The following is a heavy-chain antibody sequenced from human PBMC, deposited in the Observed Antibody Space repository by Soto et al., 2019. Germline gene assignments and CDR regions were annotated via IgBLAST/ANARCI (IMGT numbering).Heavy chain of an antibody. Sequence: QVQLQESGPGLVKPSQTLSLTCTVSGGSISSGDYYWSWIRQPPGKGLEWIGYIYYSGSTYYNPSLKSRVTISVDASKNQFSLKLSSVTAADTAVYYCARAPYLYCSSTSCYPNGVLFDYWGQGTLVTVSS. D-gene: IGHD2-2*01. CDR1: GGSISSGDYY. V-gene: IGHV4-30-4*01. CDR3: ARAPYLYCSSTSCYPNGVLFDY. J-gene: IGHJ4*02. CDR2: IYYSGST.